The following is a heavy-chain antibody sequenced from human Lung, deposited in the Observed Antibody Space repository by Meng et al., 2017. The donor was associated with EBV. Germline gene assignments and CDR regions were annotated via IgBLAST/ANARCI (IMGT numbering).Heavy chain of an antibody. CDR1: AGCISSSNW. CDR3: ARDEGGNSERGFQH. D-gene: IGHD4-23*01. CDR2: IYHSGST. J-gene: IGHJ1*01. V-gene: IGHV4-4*02. Sequence: QVQRRESGPGLVKPSESLSRTGTGSAGCISSSNWWSWVRQPPGKGLEWIGEIYHSGSTNYNPSLKRRVTISVDKSKNQFSLKLSSVTAADTAVYYCARDEGGNSERGFQHWGQGTLVTVSS.